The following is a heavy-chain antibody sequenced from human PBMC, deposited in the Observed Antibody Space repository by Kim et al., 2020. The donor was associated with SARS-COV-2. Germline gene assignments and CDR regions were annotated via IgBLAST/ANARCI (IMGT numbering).Heavy chain of an antibody. CDR2: INPNSGGT. V-gene: IGHV1-2*04. Sequence: ASVKVSCKASGYTFTGYYMHWVRQAPGQGLEWMGWINPNSGGTNYAQKFQGWVTMTRDTSISTAYMELSRLRSDDTAVYYCARERGPSGYDILTGYYSYYYYYGMDVWGQGTTVTVSS. J-gene: IGHJ6*02. CDR3: ARERGPSGYDILTGYYSYYYYYGMDV. D-gene: IGHD3-9*01. CDR1: GYTFTGYY.